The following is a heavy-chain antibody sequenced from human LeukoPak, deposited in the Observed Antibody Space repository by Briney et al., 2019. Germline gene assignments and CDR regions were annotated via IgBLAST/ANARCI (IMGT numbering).Heavy chain of an antibody. J-gene: IGHJ4*02. D-gene: IGHD6-19*01. CDR1: GFTFSSYG. CDR3: AKVGVGGSGWYYFDY. V-gene: IGHV3-23*01. Sequence: GGSLRLSCAASGFTFSSYGMSWVRQAPGKGLEWVSGISGSGGSTYYADAVKGRFTTSRDNSKNTLYLQMNSLRAEDTAVYYCAKVGVGGSGWYYFDYWGQGTLVTVSS. CDR2: ISGSGGST.